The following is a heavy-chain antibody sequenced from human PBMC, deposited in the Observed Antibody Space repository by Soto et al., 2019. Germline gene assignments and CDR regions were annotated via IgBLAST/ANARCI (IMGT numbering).Heavy chain of an antibody. CDR1: GFTFSSYA. J-gene: IGHJ3*01. CDR2: ISGSGGST. D-gene: IGHD3-3*01. CDR3: AKARTYYDEKGAFDV. V-gene: IGHV3-23*01. Sequence: GGSLRLSCAASGFTFSSYAMSWVRQAPGRGLEWVSGISGSGGSTYYADSVKGRCTISRDNSKNTLYLQMNSLRAEDTAVYYCAKARTYYDEKGAFDVWGKGTMVTVSS.